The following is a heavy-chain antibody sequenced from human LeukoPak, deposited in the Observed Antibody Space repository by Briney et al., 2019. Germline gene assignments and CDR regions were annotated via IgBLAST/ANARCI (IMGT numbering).Heavy chain of an antibody. V-gene: IGHV3-30*18. CDR2: ISYDGTNK. D-gene: IGHD6-13*01. J-gene: IGHJ6*02. CDR3: AKDAAAGSHYYYYYGMDV. CDR1: GFTFSSYG. Sequence: GGSLRLSCAASGFTFSSYGMHWVRQAPAKGLEWVAVISYDGTNKYYADSVKGRFTISRDNSQNTLSLQMNSLRAEDTAVYSCAKDAAAGSHYYYYYGMDVWGQGTTVTVSS.